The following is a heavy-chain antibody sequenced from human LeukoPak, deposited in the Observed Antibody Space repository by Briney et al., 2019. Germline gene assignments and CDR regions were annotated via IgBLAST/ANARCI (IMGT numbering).Heavy chain of an antibody. CDR3: ARDVPGGDYVWGSYRWDY. CDR2: IYYSGST. Sequence: SETLSLTCTVSGGSISSSSYYWGWIRQPPGKGLEWIGSIYYSGSTYYNPSLKSRVTISVDTSKNQFSLKLSSVTAADTAAYYCARDVPGGDYVWGSYRWDYWGQGTLVTVSS. J-gene: IGHJ4*02. CDR1: GGSISSSSYY. D-gene: IGHD3-16*02. V-gene: IGHV4-39*07.